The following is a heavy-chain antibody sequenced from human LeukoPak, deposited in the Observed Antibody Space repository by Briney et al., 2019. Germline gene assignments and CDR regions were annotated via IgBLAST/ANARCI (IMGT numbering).Heavy chain of an antibody. Sequence: SETLSLTCTVSGGSVSSGSYYWSWIRQPPGKRLEWIGCFYYSGDTDYNPSLKSRVTISVDTSSNQLSLKLSSVTAVDTAVYYCARRSGYTSGWYEYWGQGILVTVSS. D-gene: IGHD6-19*01. CDR1: GGSVSSGSYY. V-gene: IGHV4-61*01. CDR2: FYYSGDT. CDR3: ARRSGYTSGWYEY. J-gene: IGHJ4*02.